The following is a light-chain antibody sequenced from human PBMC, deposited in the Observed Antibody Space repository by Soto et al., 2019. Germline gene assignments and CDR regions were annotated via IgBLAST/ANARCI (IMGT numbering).Light chain of an antibody. V-gene: IGLV1-40*01. CDR2: VNS. CDR3: QSYDSSLSVV. Sequence: QSVLTQPPSVSGAAGQRVTISCTGCSSNIGAGYDVHWYQQLPGAAPKLLIYVNSNRPSGVPDRFSGSKSGTSASLAITGLQAEDETDYYCQSYDSSLSVVFGGGTKLTV. CDR1: SSNIGAGYD. J-gene: IGLJ2*01.